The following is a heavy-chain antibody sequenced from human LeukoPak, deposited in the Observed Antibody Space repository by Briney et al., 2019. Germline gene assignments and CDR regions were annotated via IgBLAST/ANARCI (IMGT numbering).Heavy chain of an antibody. CDR3: AREINYHDRGNAFDI. J-gene: IGHJ3*02. D-gene: IGHD3-22*01. CDR2: IIPIFGTA. V-gene: IGHV1-69*05. CDR1: GGTFSSYA. Sequence: SVKVSCKASGGTFSSYAISRVRQAPGQGLEWMGRIIPIFGTANYAQKFQGRVAITTDESTSTAYMELSSLRSEDTAVYYCAREINYHDRGNAFDIWGQGTMVTVSS.